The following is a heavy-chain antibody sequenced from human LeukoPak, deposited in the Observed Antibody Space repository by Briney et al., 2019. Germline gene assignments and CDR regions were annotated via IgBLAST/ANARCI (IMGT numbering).Heavy chain of an antibody. Sequence: SVKVSCKASGGTFSSYAISWVRQAPGQGLEWMGRIIPILGIANYAQKFQGRVTITADKSTSTAYMELSSLRSEDTAVYYCARDRRPGDDILTGSYYFDYWGQGTLVTVSS. CDR3: ARDRRPGDDILTGSYYFDY. J-gene: IGHJ4*02. D-gene: IGHD3-9*01. CDR1: GGTFSSYA. V-gene: IGHV1-69*04. CDR2: IIPILGIA.